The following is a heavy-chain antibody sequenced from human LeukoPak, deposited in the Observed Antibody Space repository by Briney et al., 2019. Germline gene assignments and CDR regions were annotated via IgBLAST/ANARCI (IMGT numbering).Heavy chain of an antibody. V-gene: IGHV4-38-2*02. D-gene: IGHD3-22*01. Sequence: SETLSLTRTVSGYSISSGYYWGWIRQPPGKGLEWIGSIYHSGSTYYNPSLKSRVTISVDTSKNQFSLKLSSVTAADTAVYYCARELVDYYDSSGYYYDYWGQGTPVTVSS. CDR1: GYSISSGYY. J-gene: IGHJ4*02. CDR3: ARELVDYYDSSGYYYDY. CDR2: IYHSGST.